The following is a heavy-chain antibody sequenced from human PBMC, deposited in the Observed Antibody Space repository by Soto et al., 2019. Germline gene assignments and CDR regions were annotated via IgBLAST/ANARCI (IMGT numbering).Heavy chain of an antibody. D-gene: IGHD1-1*01. CDR1: GFTFSSYG. Sequence: HPGGSLRLSCAASGFTFSSYGMHWVRQAPGKGLEWVAVISYDGSNKYYADSVKGRFTISRDNSKNTLYLQMNSLRAEDTAVYYCAKDFNWYNEGYYYYGMDVWGQGTTVTVYS. CDR3: AKDFNWYNEGYYYYGMDV. CDR2: ISYDGSNK. J-gene: IGHJ6*02. V-gene: IGHV3-30*18.